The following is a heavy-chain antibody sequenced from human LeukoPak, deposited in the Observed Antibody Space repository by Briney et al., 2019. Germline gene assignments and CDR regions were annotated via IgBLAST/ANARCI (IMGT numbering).Heavy chain of an antibody. V-gene: IGHV3-7*01. J-gene: IGHJ3*02. CDR2: IKQDGSEK. CDR1: GFTFSSYG. CDR3: ARVLTRRMGAFDI. Sequence: GRSLRLSCAASGFTFSSYGMHWVRQAPGKGLEWVANIKQDGSEKYYVDSVKGRFTISRDNAKNSLYLQMNSLRAEDTAVYYCARVLTRRMGAFDIWGQGTMVTVSS. D-gene: IGHD2-21*02.